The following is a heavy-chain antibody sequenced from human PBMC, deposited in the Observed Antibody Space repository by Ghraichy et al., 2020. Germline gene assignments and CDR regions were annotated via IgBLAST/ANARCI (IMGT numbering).Heavy chain of an antibody. CDR2: IWYDAITK. J-gene: IGHJ3*01. V-gene: IGHV3-33*01. Sequence: GGSLRLSCVASGFNFSSYGMHWVRQAPGKGLEWVAVIWYDAITKHYADSVKGRFTISRDNSKNILYLEMNSPRAEDTAVYYCARDRRKRALLDAVDVWGQGAMVTVSS. CDR1: GFNFSSYG. CDR3: ARDRRKRALLDAVDV. D-gene: IGHD2-15*01.